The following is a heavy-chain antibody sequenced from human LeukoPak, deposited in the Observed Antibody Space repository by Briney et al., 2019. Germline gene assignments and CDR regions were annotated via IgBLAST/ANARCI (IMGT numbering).Heavy chain of an antibody. CDR2: IYYSGST. CDR1: GGSISSSSYY. J-gene: IGHJ3*02. V-gene: IGHV4-39*01. Sequence: PSETLSLTCTVSGGSISSSSYYWGWIRQPPGKGLEWIGSIYYSGSTYYNPSLKSRVTISVDTSKNQFSLKLSSVTAADTAVYYCARHEGGVVTPLFDIWGQGTMVTVSS. D-gene: IGHD3-3*01. CDR3: ARHEGGVVTPLFDI.